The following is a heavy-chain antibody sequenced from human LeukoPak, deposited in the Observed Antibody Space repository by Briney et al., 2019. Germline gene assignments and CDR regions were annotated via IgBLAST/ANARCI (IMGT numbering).Heavy chain of an antibody. D-gene: IGHD1-26*01. Sequence: PGGSLRLSCAASGFTFSSYAMSWVRQAPGKGLEWIGYIYNSGSTNYNPSLKSRVTISVDTSKNQFSLKLSSPTAADTAVYYCARDVGGSYGNFDYWGQGTLVTVSS. CDR3: ARDVGGSYGNFDY. J-gene: IGHJ4*02. V-gene: IGHV4-59*01. CDR2: IYNSGST. CDR1: GFTFSSYA.